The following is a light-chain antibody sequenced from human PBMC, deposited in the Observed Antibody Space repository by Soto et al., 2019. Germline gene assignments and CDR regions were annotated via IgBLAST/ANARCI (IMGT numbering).Light chain of an antibody. CDR3: MQTLQTPRT. Sequence: LVMTQSPLSLPVTPGEPASISCRSSQSLLHSNGYNYLDWYLQKPGQSPQLLIYLGSNRASGVPDRFSGSGSGTDFTLKISRVEAEDVGVYYCMQTLQTPRTFGPGTKVDIK. V-gene: IGKV2-28*01. CDR2: LGS. CDR1: QSLLHSNGYNY. J-gene: IGKJ3*01.